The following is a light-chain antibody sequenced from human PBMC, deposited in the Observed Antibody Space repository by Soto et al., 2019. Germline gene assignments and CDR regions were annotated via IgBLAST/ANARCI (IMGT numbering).Light chain of an antibody. J-gene: IGKJ1*01. Sequence: DIQMTQSPSSLSPYVGPRLTSTCRASQSISSYLNWYQQQPGKPPKIMIYAESSLQSGVPSRCSGSGSGADFTLTISSLQPEDFATYYCQQSYSTPWTCGQGTKVDIK. CDR3: QQSYSTPWT. V-gene: IGKV1-39*01. CDR2: AES. CDR1: QSISSY.